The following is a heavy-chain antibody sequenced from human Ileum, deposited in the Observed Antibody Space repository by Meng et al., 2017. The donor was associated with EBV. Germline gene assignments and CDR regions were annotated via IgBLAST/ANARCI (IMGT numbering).Heavy chain of an antibody. CDR3: ARDSGYTRSWSGDY. D-gene: IGHD6-13*01. CDR2: ISTNTGNP. CDR1: GYTFTRNA. V-gene: IGHV7-4-1*02. Sequence: QGQLVPSGSELKKPGASGKVSCKASGYTFTRNAINWVRQAPGQGLEWMGWISTNTGNPTYAQGFAGRFVFSLDTSVSTAYLQISGLKAEDTAIYYCARDSGYTRSWSGDYWGQGTLVTVSS. J-gene: IGHJ4*02.